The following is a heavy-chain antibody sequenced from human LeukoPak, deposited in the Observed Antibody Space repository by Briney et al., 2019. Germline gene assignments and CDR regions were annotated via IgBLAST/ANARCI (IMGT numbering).Heavy chain of an antibody. CDR1: GGTFSSYA. J-gene: IGHJ6*04. Sequence: GSSVKVSCKASGGTFSSYAISWVRQAPGQGLEWMGGIIPIFGTANYAQKFQGRVTITADESTSTAYMELSSLRSEDTAVYYCARGLFGESLAYYYGMDVWGKGTMVTVSS. V-gene: IGHV1-69*01. CDR3: ARGLFGESLAYYYGMDV. D-gene: IGHD3-10*02. CDR2: IIPIFGTA.